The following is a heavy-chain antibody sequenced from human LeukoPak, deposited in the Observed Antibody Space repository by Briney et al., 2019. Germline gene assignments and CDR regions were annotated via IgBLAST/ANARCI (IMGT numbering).Heavy chain of an antibody. V-gene: IGHV3-7*01. CDR3: ARVATLAAAPIDY. CDR1: GFTFSSYW. CDR2: IKQDGSEK. D-gene: IGHD6-13*01. Sequence: GGSLRLSCAASGFTFSSYWLSWVRQAPGKGLEWVANIKQDGSEKYYVDSVKGRFTISRDNAKNSLYLQMNSLRAEDTAVYYCARVATLAAAPIDYWGQGTLVTVSS. J-gene: IGHJ4*02.